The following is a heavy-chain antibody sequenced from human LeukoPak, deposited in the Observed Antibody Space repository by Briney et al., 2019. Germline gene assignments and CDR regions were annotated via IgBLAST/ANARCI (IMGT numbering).Heavy chain of an antibody. CDR1: GFSFGDDA. CDR3: SRGLHDYGDSNYYFDQ. Sequence: PGRSLRLSCTASGFSFGDDAWSWFRQAPGKGLELVCFIRKKGYGETTDYAASVRGRFTISRDDAKSIAYLQMNSLEIEDTALYYCSRGLHDYGDSNYYFDQWGRGTQVTVSS. D-gene: IGHD4-17*01. J-gene: IGHJ4*02. V-gene: IGHV3-49*03. CDR2: IRKKGYGETT.